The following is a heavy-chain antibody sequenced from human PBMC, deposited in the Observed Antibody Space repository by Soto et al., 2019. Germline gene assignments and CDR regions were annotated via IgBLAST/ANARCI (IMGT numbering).Heavy chain of an antibody. CDR2: IYWDDVK. CDR1: GFSLSTKGVS. V-gene: IGHV2-5*02. CDR3: AHRGFVIGDFDY. J-gene: IGHJ4*02. D-gene: IGHD3-10*01. Sequence: QITLKESGPTLVKPTQTLTLTCTFSGFSLSTKGVSVGWIRQPPGKALEWLALIYWDDVKRYSPSLKSRLTITKDTSKNQVVLTLTNMDPVDTATYYCAHRGFVIGDFDYWGQGTLVTVSS.